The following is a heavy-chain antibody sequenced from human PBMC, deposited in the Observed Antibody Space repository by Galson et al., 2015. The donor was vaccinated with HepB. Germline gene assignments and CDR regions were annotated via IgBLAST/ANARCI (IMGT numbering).Heavy chain of an antibody. CDR1: GGSFSDYC. D-gene: IGHD3-10*01. Sequence: SETLSLTCAVYGGSFSDYCWNWIRQPPGKGLEWIGEIDHSGDTNYNSSLKSRLSISVDTSKNQFSLRLTSVTAADTAVYYCARARMVVRGAPYYYLDAWGKGTTVTVSS. J-gene: IGHJ6*03. CDR2: IDHSGDT. V-gene: IGHV4-34*01. CDR3: ARARMVVRGAPYYYLDA.